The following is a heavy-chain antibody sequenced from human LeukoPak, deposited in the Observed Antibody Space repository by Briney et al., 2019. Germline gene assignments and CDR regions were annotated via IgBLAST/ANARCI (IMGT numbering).Heavy chain of an antibody. J-gene: IGHJ4*02. CDR2: IKSKTDGGTA. D-gene: IGHD3-22*01. CDR3: SKYYYDSSCYLYYFDY. V-gene: IGHV3-15*01. Sequence: PGGSLLLSCAASGFTFTNAWMSWVRQAPGKGLEWVGRIKSKTDGGTADYAAPVKGRFTISRDDSKNTLYLQMNSLKTEDTAVYYCSKYYYDSSCYLYYFDYWGQGTLVTVSS. CDR1: GFTFTNAW.